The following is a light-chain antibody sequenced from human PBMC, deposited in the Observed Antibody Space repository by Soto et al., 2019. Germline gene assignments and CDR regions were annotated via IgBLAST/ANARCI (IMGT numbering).Light chain of an antibody. V-gene: IGLV2-14*01. J-gene: IGLJ2*01. Sequence: QSVLTQPASVSGSPGQSITISCTGTSSDVGSYNYVSWYQHHPGKAPQLMLYEVTNRPSGVSNRFSGSKSGYTASLTISGLLAEDEADYYCSSYTSSSTLDVVFGGGTKLTVL. CDR3: SSYTSSSTLDVV. CDR1: SSDVGSYNY. CDR2: EVT.